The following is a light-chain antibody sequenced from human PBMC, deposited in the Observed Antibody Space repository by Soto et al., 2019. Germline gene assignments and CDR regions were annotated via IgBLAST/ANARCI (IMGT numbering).Light chain of an antibody. CDR3: LQDYNYPRT. CDR1: QGIRNY. CDR2: AAS. Sequence: AIQITHSPSSLSASVGDRVTITCRASQGIRNYLGWYQQKPGKAPKLLIYAASTLQSGVPSRFSGSGSDTDFTLSINNLQPEDFATYYCLQDYNYPRTFGQGTKVDIK. J-gene: IGKJ1*01. V-gene: IGKV1-6*01.